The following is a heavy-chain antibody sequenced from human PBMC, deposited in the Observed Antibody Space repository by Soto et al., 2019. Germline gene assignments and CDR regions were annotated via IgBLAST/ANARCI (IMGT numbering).Heavy chain of an antibody. Sequence: PGGSLRLSCAASGFTFSSYGMHWVRQAPGKGLEWVAVVSHDETHKYYGDSVRGRFTISRDNSKNTVYLHMNSLITEDTAVYFCAKGWREGITMVRGILFQWGQGSLVTVSS. V-gene: IGHV3-30*18. CDR3: AKGWREGITMVRGILFQ. CDR2: VSHDETHK. J-gene: IGHJ4*02. D-gene: IGHD3-10*01. CDR1: GFTFSSYG.